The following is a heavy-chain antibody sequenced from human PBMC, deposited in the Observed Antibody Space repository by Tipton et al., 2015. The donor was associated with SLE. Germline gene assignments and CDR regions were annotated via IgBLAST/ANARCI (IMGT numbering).Heavy chain of an antibody. V-gene: IGHV4-59*11. D-gene: IGHD3-10*01. J-gene: IGHJ4*02. CDR2: MYYSGST. Sequence: TLSLTCTVSGDSISSHSWSWIRQPPGKGLEWIGCMYYSGSTNYNPSLKSRVTISVGTSKNQFSLKLSSVTAADTAVYYCARTSGSYMDYWGQGTLVTVSS. CDR1: GDSISSHS. CDR3: ARTSGSYMDY.